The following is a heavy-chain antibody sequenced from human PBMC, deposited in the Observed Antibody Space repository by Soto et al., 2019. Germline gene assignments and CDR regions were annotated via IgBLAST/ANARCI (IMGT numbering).Heavy chain of an antibody. CDR2: LNGAGGST. CDR1: GFTFSDYA. Sequence: LRLSCLASGFTFSDYAMTWVRHVPGRGLEWVSSLNGAGGSTYYADSVRGRFTISRDNSQNTLFLQMNRLTVDDTAIYYCAAPRDEYGSGISWFTYGMDVWGQGTTVTVSS. D-gene: IGHD3-10*01. J-gene: IGHJ6*02. V-gene: IGHV3-23*01. CDR3: AAPRDEYGSGISWFTYGMDV.